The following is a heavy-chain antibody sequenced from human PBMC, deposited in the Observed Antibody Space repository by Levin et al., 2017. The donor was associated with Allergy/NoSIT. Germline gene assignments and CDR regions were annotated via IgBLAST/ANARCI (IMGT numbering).Heavy chain of an antibody. CDR1: GFTFSSYS. CDR3: ATNMALYPMTHYKY. J-gene: IGHJ4*02. V-gene: IGHV3-21*01. Sequence: GGSLRLSCAASGFTFSSYSMTWVRQAPGKGLEWVSSVTIGSSYMHYADSVKGRFTISRDDAKNSLYLQLNSLRAEDTAVYYCATNMALYPMTHYKYWGQGTLVTVSS. CDR2: VTIGSSYM. D-gene: IGHD1-1*01.